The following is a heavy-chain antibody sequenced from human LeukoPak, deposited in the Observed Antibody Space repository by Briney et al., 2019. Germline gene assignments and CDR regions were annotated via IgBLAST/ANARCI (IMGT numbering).Heavy chain of an antibody. CDR3: AREPPSVGYPEYYFGY. J-gene: IGHJ4*02. CDR1: GGSISSYY. CDR2: IYYSGST. V-gene: IGHV4-59*01. D-gene: IGHD5-18*01. Sequence: SETLSLTCTVSGGSISSYYWSWIRQPPGKGLEWIGYIYYSGSTNYNPSLKSRVTISVDTSKNQFSLKLSSVTAADTAVYYCAREPPSVGYPEYYFGYWGQGTLVTVSS.